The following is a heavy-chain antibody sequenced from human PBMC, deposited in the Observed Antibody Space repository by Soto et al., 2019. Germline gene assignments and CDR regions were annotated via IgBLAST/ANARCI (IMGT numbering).Heavy chain of an antibody. V-gene: IGHV4-59*01. CDR3: ARDGYDGSGSPYPAY. D-gene: IGHD3-10*01. CDR2: IYYLGST. Sequence: ETLSLTCSVSGGSMSEYFWSWIRQSPGKGLEWIGYIYYLGSTDYNPSLKSRVTISVDTSKRQFSLRLTSVTAADTAVYYCARDGYDGSGSPYPAYWGQGTQVTVSS. J-gene: IGHJ4*02. CDR1: GGSMSEYF.